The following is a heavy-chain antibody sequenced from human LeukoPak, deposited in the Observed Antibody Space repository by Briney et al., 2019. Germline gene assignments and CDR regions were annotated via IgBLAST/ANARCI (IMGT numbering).Heavy chain of an antibody. CDR2: ISYDGSNK. V-gene: IGHV3-30*18. Sequence: GGSLRLPCAASGFTFSSYGMHWVRQAPGKGLEWVAVISYDGSNKYYADSVKGRFTISRDNSKNTLYLQMNSLRAEDTAVYYCAKDRKRAVAGTQVVLDYWGQGTLVTVSS. CDR3: AKDRKRAVAGTQVVLDY. CDR1: GFTFSSYG. D-gene: IGHD6-19*01. J-gene: IGHJ4*02.